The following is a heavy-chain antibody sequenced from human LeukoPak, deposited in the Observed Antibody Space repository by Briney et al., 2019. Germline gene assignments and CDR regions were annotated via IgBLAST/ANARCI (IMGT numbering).Heavy chain of an antibody. CDR2: ISSSGSTI. J-gene: IGHJ3*02. CDR3: ARITQLLYDAFDI. V-gene: IGHV3-48*03. D-gene: IGHD5-24*01. CDR1: GFTFSSYE. Sequence: GGSLRLSCAASGFTFSSYEMNWVRQAPGKGLEWVSYISSSGSTIYYADSVKGRFTISRDNAKNSLYLQMNSLRAEDTAVYYRARITQLLYDAFDIWGQGTMVTVSS.